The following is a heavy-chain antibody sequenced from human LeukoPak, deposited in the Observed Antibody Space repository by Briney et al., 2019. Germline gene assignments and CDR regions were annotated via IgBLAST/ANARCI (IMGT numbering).Heavy chain of an antibody. D-gene: IGHD1-26*01. J-gene: IGHJ4*02. V-gene: IGHV3-43D*03. Sequence: GGSLRLSCAASGFTFSSYVMHWVRQAPGKGLEWVSLISWDGGSTYYADSVKGRFTISRDNSINSLYLQMNSLRAEDTALYYCAKDEGAGPYDYWGQGTLVTVSS. CDR1: GFTFSSYV. CDR3: AKDEGAGPYDY. CDR2: ISWDGGST.